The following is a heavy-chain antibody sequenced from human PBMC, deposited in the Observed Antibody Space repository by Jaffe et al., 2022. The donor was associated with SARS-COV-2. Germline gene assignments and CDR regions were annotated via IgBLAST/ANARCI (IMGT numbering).Heavy chain of an antibody. D-gene: IGHD3-22*01. J-gene: IGHJ4*02. CDR3: AKDREGGTRRPGSLWGPYSSGYYPLDY. V-gene: IGHV3-30*18. CDR1: GFTFSNYG. Sequence: QVQLVESGGGVVQPGRSLRLSCAASGFTFSNYGMHWVRQAPGKGLEWVAFISYDGTNKYYADSVKGRFTISRDNSESTLYLQMNSLRPEDTAVYYCAKDREGGTRRPGSLWGPYSSGYYPLDYWGQGTLVIVSS. CDR2: ISYDGTNK.